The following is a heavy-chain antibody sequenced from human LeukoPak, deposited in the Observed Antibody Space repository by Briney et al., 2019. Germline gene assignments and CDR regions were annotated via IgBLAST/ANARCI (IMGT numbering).Heavy chain of an antibody. Sequence: GGSLRLSCAASGFTVSSNYMSWVRQAPGKGLEWVSVIYSGGSTYYADSVKGRFTISRDNAKNSLYLQMSSLRAEDTAVYYCARDPRGYSAYDSDYWGQGTLVTVSS. CDR3: ARDPRGYSAYDSDY. D-gene: IGHD5-12*01. J-gene: IGHJ4*02. CDR1: GFTVSSNY. CDR2: IYSGGST. V-gene: IGHV3-53*01.